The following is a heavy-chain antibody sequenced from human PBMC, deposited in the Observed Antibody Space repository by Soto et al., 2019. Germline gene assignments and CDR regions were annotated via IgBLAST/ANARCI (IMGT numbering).Heavy chain of an antibody. Sequence: QITLKESGPTLVKPTQTLTLTCTFSGFSLSTSGVGVGWIRQPPGKALAWPALIYWNDDKRYSSSLKSRLTITKDTSKNQVVLTMTNMDPVDTATYYCAHPLSLEPYFDYWGQGTLVTVSS. CDR3: AHPLSLEPYFDY. V-gene: IGHV2-5*01. D-gene: IGHD3-16*02. CDR2: IYWNDDK. CDR1: GFSLSTSGVG. J-gene: IGHJ4*02.